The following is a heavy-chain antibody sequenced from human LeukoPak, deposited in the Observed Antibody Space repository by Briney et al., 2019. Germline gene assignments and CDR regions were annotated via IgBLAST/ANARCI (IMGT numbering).Heavy chain of an antibody. CDR1: GGSISIYY. CDR3: ARGVFGASDYDFWSGEFDP. CDR2: IYNSGST. V-gene: IGHV4-59*12. D-gene: IGHD3-3*01. Sequence: SETLSLTCTVSGGSISIYYWSWVRQPPGKGLEWIGYIYNSGSTTYNPSLKSRATISVDRSKNQFSLKLSSVTAADTAVYYCARGVFGASDYDFWSGEFDPWGQGTLVTVSS. J-gene: IGHJ5*02.